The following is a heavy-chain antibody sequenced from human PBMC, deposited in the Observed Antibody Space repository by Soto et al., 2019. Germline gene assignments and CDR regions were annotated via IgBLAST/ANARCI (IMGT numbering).Heavy chain of an antibody. D-gene: IGHD4-17*01. Sequence: GGSLRLSCAAFGFTFNYAWMGWVRQAPGTGLEWVGRIKSKIDGGTIDYAAPVKGSFTISRDDSKDTPYLQMNSLKSEDTAVYYCAKTSVTTHPDNFDYWGQGTLVTVSS. V-gene: IGHV3-15*01. CDR1: GFTFNYAW. CDR3: AKTSVTTHPDNFDY. J-gene: IGHJ4*02. CDR2: IKSKIDGGTI.